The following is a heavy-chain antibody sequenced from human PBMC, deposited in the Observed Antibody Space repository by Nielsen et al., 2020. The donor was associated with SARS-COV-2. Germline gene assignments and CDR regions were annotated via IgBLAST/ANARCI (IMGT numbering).Heavy chain of an antibody. D-gene: IGHD6-6*01. J-gene: IGHJ6*02. CDR2: VSWNGSRT. V-gene: IGHV3-19*01. Sequence: LSLPCAASGFPFSNSDMNWVRQAPGKGLEWVSGVSWNGSRTHYADSVKGRFIISRDNSRNFLYQQMNSLRPEDMAVYYCAREEAARPNGMDVWGQGTTVTVSS. CDR3: AREEAARPNGMDV. CDR1: GFPFSNSD.